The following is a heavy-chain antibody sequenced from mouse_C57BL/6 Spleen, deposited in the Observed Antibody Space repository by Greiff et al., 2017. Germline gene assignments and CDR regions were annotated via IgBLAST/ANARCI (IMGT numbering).Heavy chain of an antibody. Sequence: EVQLQQSGPELVKPGASVKMSCKASGYTFTDYNMHWVKQSHGKSLEWIGYINPNNGGTSYNQKFKGKATLTVNKSSSTAYMELRSLTSEDSAVYYCARDGLSLLGEFAYWGQGTLVTVSA. V-gene: IGHV1-22*01. CDR3: ARDGLSLLGEFAY. D-gene: IGHD2-12*01. CDR2: INPNNGGT. CDR1: GYTFTDYN. J-gene: IGHJ3*01.